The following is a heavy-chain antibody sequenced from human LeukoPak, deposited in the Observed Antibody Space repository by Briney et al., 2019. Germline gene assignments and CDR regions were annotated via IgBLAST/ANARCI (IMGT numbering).Heavy chain of an antibody. V-gene: IGHV5-51*01. CDR2: IYPGDSDT. Sequence: GESLKISCKGSGYSFTSYWIGWVRQMPGKGLEWMGIIYPGDSDTRHSPSFQGQVTISADKSISTAYLQWSSLKASDTAMYYCARPIWFGELSYYFDYWGQGTLVTVSS. J-gene: IGHJ4*02. CDR3: ARPIWFGELSYYFDY. D-gene: IGHD3-10*01. CDR1: GYSFTSYW.